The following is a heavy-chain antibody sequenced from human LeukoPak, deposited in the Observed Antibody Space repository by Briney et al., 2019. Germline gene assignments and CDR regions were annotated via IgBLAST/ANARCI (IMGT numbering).Heavy chain of an antibody. D-gene: IGHD4-23*01. J-gene: IGHJ4*02. V-gene: IGHV3-7*01. CDR2: VHPGGSEK. Sequence: GGSLRLSCAVSGALRGYWITWVRQAPGKGLEWVANVHPGGSEKYYADSVGGRFTISRDTARNLVFLQMNSLRGEDTAVYYCARDLYGGTFDYWGQGSLVTVSS. CDR1: GALRGYW. CDR3: ARDLYGGTFDY.